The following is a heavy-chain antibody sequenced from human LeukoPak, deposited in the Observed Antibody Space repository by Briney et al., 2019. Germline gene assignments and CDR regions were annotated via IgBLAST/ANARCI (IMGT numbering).Heavy chain of an antibody. CDR2: ISYDGSNK. CDR3: AKTPDSSSWYSGYYYYGMDV. D-gene: IGHD6-13*01. V-gene: IGHV3-30*18. Sequence: GGSLRLSCAASRFTLSSYWMSWVRQAPGKGLEWVAVISYDGSNKYYADSVKGRFAISRDNSKNTLYLQMNSLRAEDTAVYYCAKTPDSSSWYSGYYYYGMDVWGQGTTVTVSS. J-gene: IGHJ6*02. CDR1: RFTLSSYW.